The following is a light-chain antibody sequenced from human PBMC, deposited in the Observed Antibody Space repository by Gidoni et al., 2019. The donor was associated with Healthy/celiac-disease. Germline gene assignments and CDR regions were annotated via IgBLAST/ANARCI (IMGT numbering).Light chain of an antibody. CDR1: CSNIGSNT. V-gene: IGLV1-44*01. J-gene: IGLJ7*01. CDR3: AAWDDSLNGAV. CDR2: SNN. Sequence: QSVLTQPPSASGTPGQRVTISCSGSCSNIGSNTVNWYQQLPGTAPKLLIYSNNQRPSVVPDRFSGSKSGTSASLAISGLQSEDEADYYCAAWDDSLNGAVFGGGTQLTVL.